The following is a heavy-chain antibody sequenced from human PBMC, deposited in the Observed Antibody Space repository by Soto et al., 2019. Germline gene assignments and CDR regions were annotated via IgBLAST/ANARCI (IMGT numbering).Heavy chain of an antibody. CDR3: ARAYITATGDAFDI. CDR2: ISAYNGNT. V-gene: IGHV1-18*01. Sequence: ASVKVSCKASGYTFTSYGISWVRQAPGQRLEWMGWISAYNGNTNYAQKLQGRVTMTTDTSTSTAYMELRSLRSDDTAVYYCARAYITATGDAFDIWGQGTMVTVSS. CDR1: GYTFTSYG. J-gene: IGHJ3*02. D-gene: IGHD1-20*01.